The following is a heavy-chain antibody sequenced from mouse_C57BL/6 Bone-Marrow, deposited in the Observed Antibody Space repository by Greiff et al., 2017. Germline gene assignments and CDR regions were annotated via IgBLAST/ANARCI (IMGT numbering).Heavy chain of an antibody. Sequence: LQESGPELVKPGASVKISCKASGYSFTGYYMNWVKQSPEKSLEWIGEINPSTGGTTYNQKFKAKATLTVDKSSSTAYMQLKSLTSEDSAVYYSARSIIYYYGSSYVLDYWGQGTTLTVCS. V-gene: IGHV1-42*01. D-gene: IGHD1-1*01. CDR1: GYSFTGYY. CDR2: INPSTGGT. CDR3: ARSIIYYYGSSYVLDY. J-gene: IGHJ2*01.